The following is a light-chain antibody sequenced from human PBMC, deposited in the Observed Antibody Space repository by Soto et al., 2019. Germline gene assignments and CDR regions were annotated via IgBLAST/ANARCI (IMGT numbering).Light chain of an antibody. CDR2: GVS. CDR3: QKYSSSLVYT. Sequence: EILLTQSPGTLSLFPGEGATLSCRSSQSLSSGYLAWYQQKPGQAPRLLIYGVSSRANGIQDRFSGSGSGTDFTLTISRLEPEDFEVYYCQKYSSSLVYTFGQGTKLEIK. CDR1: QSLSSGY. V-gene: IGKV3-20*01. J-gene: IGKJ2*01.